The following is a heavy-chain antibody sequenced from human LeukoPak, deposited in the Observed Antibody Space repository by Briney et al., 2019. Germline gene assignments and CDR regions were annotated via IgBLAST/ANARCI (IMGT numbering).Heavy chain of an antibody. CDR3: AKETRGSYSDY. D-gene: IGHD5-12*01. V-gene: IGHV3-30*02. CDR2: ISYDGSNR. J-gene: IGHJ4*02. Sequence: GGSLRLSCAASGFTFSSSVMHCVRQAPGKGLEWVAFISYDGSNRYYADSVKGRFTISRDNSKNTLYLQKNSVRAEDTAVYYCAKETRGSYSDYWGQGTLVTVSS. CDR1: GFTFSSSV.